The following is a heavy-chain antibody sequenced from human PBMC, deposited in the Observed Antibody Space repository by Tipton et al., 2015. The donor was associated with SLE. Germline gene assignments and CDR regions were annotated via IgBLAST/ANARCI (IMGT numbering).Heavy chain of an antibody. CDR2: INHSGST. J-gene: IGHJ4*02. D-gene: IGHD2-15*01. V-gene: IGHV4-34*01. CDR1: GGSFSGYY. CDR3: ARDRGRTRRGFDY. Sequence: TLSLTCAVYGGSFSGYYGSWIRQPPGKGLEWIGEINHSGSTNYDPSLKSRVTISVDTPKNQFSLKLNSATAADTAVYYCARDRGRTRRGFDYWGPGTLVTVSS.